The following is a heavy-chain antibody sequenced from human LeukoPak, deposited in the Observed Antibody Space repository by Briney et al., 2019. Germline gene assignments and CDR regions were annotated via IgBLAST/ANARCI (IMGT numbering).Heavy chain of an antibody. CDR2: IRDNGGDT. CDR3: AKFCIFAGHDAFHI. J-gene: IGHJ3*02. CDR1: GFTFSSYA. D-gene: IGHD3-3*01. V-gene: IGHV3-23*01. Sequence: PGGSLRLSCAASGFTFSSYAMSWVRQAPGKGLEWASAIRDNGGDTHYADSVKGRFTISRDNSKNTLYLQMNSLRAEDTAVYYCAKFCIFAGHDAFHIWGQGTMVTVSS.